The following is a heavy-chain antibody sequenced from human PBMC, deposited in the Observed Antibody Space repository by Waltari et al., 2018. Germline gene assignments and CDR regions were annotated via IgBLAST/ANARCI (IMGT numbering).Heavy chain of an antibody. CDR3: ARGYYDSPQRFDP. Sequence: QVQLVQSGAEVKKPGSSVKVSCKASGGTFSSYAISWVGQAPGQGLEWMGGSIPIFGTANYARKCQGRVTITADESTSTAYMELSSLRSEDTAVYYCARGYYDSPQRFDPWGQGTLVTVSS. CDR2: SIPIFGTA. CDR1: GGTFSSYA. D-gene: IGHD3-22*01. J-gene: IGHJ5*02. V-gene: IGHV1-69*01.